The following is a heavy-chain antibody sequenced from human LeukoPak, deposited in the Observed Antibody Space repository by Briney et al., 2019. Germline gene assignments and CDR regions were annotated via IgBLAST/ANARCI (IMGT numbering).Heavy chain of an antibody. J-gene: IGHJ4*02. CDR1: GFTFSSYA. V-gene: IGHV3-30-3*01. CDR2: ISYDGDTT. Sequence: GSLRLSCAASGFTFSSYAVHWVRQAPGKGLGWVTIISYDGDTTYYADSVKGRFTISRDNSKNMLYLQMNSLKIEDTAVYYCAGGSGYFAAPDYWALGTLVTVSS. D-gene: IGHD3-22*01. CDR3: AGGSGYFAAPDY.